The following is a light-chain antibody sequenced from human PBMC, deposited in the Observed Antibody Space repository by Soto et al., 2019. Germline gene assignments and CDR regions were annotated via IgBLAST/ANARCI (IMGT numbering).Light chain of an antibody. CDR3: QHYNNWPPYT. CDR2: GAS. J-gene: IGKJ2*01. Sequence: IVMTQSPATMSVSPGERATLSCRASQSISTNLAWYQQKPGQAPRLLIYGASTRATGIPARFSGGGSGTEFTLTISSLQSEDFAVYYCQHYNNWPPYTFGQGTKLEIK. V-gene: IGKV3-15*01. CDR1: QSISTN.